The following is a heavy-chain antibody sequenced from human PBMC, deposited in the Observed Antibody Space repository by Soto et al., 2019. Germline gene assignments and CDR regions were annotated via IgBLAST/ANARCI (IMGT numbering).Heavy chain of an antibody. V-gene: IGHV4-59*01. Sequence: QVQLQESGPRLVKPSETLSLTCTVSGDSISSYYWTWIRQPPGKGLEYIGFIYYSGRTYYNPSLKGRATICVDTSKNHFSLKLSSVTAADTAVYYCARGHLGITTTGTWYDFDYWGQGTLVTVSS. CDR3: ARGHLGITTTGTWYDFDY. CDR1: GDSISSYY. J-gene: IGHJ4*02. CDR2: IYYSGRT. D-gene: IGHD2-15*01.